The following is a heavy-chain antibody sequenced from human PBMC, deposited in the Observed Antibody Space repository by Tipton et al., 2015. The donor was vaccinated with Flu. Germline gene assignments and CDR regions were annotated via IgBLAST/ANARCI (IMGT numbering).Heavy chain of an antibody. CDR2: IYYSGST. D-gene: IGHD5-24*01. J-gene: IGHJ4*02. CDR1: GGSISSSSYY. V-gene: IGHV4-39*07. CDR3: ARVGGYKYPYYFDY. Sequence: TLSLTCTVSGGSISSSSYYWGWIRQPPGKGLEWIGSIYYSGSTYYNPSLKSRVTISVDTSKNQFSLKLSSVTAADTAVYYCARVGGYKYPYYFDYWGQGTLVTASS.